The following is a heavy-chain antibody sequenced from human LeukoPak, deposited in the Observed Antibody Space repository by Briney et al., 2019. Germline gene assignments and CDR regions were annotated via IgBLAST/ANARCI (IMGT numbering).Heavy chain of an antibody. J-gene: IGHJ5*02. Sequence: GGSLRLSCAASGFTFSSYGMHWVRQAPGKGLEWVAFIRYDGSNKYYADSVKGRFTISRDNSKNTLYLQMNSLRAEDTAVYYCAKDSSCSSTSCYGGNWFDPWGQGTLVTVSS. D-gene: IGHD2-2*01. CDR3: AKDSSCSSTSCYGGNWFDP. CDR1: GFTFSSYG. V-gene: IGHV3-30*02. CDR2: IRYDGSNK.